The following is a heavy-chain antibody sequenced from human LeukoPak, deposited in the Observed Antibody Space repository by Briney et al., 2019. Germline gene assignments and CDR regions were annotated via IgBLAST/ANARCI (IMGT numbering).Heavy chain of an antibody. CDR2: NYSGGST. V-gene: IGHV3-66*01. CDR1: GFTVSSNY. Sequence: GGSLRLSYAASGFTVSSNYMSWVRQAPGKGLEWVSVNYSGGSTYYADSVKGSFTSSRDNSKNTLYLQMNSLRVEDTAVYYCARERPGSRVLDYWGQGTVVTVSS. J-gene: IGHJ4*02. CDR3: ARERPGSRVLDY. D-gene: IGHD3-10*01.